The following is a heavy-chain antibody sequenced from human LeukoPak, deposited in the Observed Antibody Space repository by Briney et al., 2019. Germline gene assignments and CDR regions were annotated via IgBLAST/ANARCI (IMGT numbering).Heavy chain of an antibody. CDR3: AKDIYPGYSSSWYLEGFDY. V-gene: IGHV3-30*02. Sequence: GGSLRLSCAASGFTFSSYGMHWVRQAPGKGLEWVSFIRYDGSNKYYADSVKGRFTISRDNYRNTLYLQMNSLRAENTAVYYCAKDIYPGYSSSWYLEGFDYWGQGTLVTVSS. J-gene: IGHJ4*02. CDR2: IRYDGSNK. D-gene: IGHD6-13*01. CDR1: GFTFSSYG.